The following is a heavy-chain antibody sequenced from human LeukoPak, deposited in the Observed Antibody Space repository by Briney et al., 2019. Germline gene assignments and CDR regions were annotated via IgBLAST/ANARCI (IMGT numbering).Heavy chain of an antibody. CDR3: ARSPFGPSLFDY. Sequence: GGSLRLSCAASGFTFSSYAMHWGRQAPGKGVEYGSAISSKGGSTYYANSVKGRFTISRDNSKNPLYLRMGSLRAEDMAVYYCARSPFGPSLFDYWGQGTLVTVSS. V-gene: IGHV3-64*01. CDR2: ISSKGGST. D-gene: IGHD3-16*01. J-gene: IGHJ4*02. CDR1: GFTFSSYA.